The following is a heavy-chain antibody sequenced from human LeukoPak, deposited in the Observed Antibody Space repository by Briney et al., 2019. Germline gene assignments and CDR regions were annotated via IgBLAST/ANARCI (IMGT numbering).Heavy chain of an antibody. CDR1: GFTFDDYV. CDR2: ISWNSGSI. Sequence: GGSLRLSCAASGFTFDDYVMHWVRQAPGKGLEWVTGISWNSGSIGYADSVKGRFTISRDNAKNSLYLQMNSLRAEDTALYYCAKVGDSSGYYYIDYWGQGALVTVSS. J-gene: IGHJ4*02. D-gene: IGHD3-22*01. V-gene: IGHV3-9*01. CDR3: AKVGDSSGYYYIDY.